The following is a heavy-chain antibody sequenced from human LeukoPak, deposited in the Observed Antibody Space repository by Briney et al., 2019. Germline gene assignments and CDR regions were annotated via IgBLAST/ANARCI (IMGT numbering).Heavy chain of an antibody. CDR3: ARRGNGDYYYDYMDI. CDR2: INWNGDST. Sequence: GGSLRLSCAASGFTFSDYYMNWVRQVPGKGLEWVSRINWNGDSTDYADSVKGRFTISRDNAKNSPYLQMDSLRAEDTAFYYCARRGNGDYYYDYMDIWGKGTTVTVSS. J-gene: IGHJ6*03. V-gene: IGHV3-20*04. D-gene: IGHD3-10*01. CDR1: GFTFSDYY.